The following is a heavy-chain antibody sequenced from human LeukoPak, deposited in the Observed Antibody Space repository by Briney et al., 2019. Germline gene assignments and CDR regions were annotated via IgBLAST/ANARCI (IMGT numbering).Heavy chain of an antibody. V-gene: IGHV1-2*02. J-gene: IGHJ4*02. CDR2: INPNSGGA. D-gene: IGHD2-15*01. CDR1: GYTFTGYY. Sequence: ASVKVSCKASGYTFTGYYMHWVRQAPGQGLEWMGWINPNSGGANYAQKFQGRVTMTRDTSIGTAYMELSRLRSDDTAVYYCATDPYSGGSYWGQGTLVTVSS. CDR3: ATDPYSGGSY.